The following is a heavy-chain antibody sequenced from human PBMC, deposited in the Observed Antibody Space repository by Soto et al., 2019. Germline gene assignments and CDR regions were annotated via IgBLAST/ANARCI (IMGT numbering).Heavy chain of an antibody. D-gene: IGHD2-2*01. Sequence: PSETLSLTCTVSGGSISNYFWSWIRQPPGKGLEWIGNTYYSGSTNYNPSLKSRVTISVDTSKNQFSLKLSSVTAADTAVYYCAREASVCSSPSCRTQYYYGMDVWGQGTTVTVSS. CDR1: GGSISNYF. CDR2: TYYSGST. CDR3: AREASVCSSPSCRTQYYYGMDV. J-gene: IGHJ6*02. V-gene: IGHV4-59*01.